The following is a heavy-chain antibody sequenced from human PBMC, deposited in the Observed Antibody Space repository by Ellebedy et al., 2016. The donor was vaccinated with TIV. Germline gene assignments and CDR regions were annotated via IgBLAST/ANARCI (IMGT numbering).Heavy chain of an antibody. CDR3: ARDKPGGDNWFDP. CDR2: IYPANGYT. D-gene: IGHD3-16*01. J-gene: IGHJ5*02. CDR1: GYIVTNHA. Sequence: AASVKVSCKASGYIVTNHAIHWVRQAPGQSFEWMGWIYPANGYTKYSQQFQGRVTFTSDTSASTAYMELSSLRSEDTAVYYCARDKPGGDNWFDPWGQGTLVTVSS. V-gene: IGHV1-3*01.